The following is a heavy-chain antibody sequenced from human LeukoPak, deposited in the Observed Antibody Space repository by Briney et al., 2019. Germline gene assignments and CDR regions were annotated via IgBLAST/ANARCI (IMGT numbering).Heavy chain of an antibody. CDR2: IYYSGST. J-gene: IGHJ4*02. V-gene: IGHV4-59*01. CDR1: GGSISSYY. CDR3: ARCYDFWSGYPFDY. Sequence: PSETLSLTCTVSGGSISSYYLSWIRQPPGKGLEWIGYIYYSGSTNYNPSLKSRVTISVDTSKNQFSLKLSSVTAADTAVYYCARCYDFWSGYPFDYWGQGTLVTVSS. D-gene: IGHD3-3*01.